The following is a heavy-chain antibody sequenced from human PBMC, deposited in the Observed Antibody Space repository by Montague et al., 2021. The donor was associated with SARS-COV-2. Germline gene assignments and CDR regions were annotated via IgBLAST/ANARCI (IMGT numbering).Heavy chain of an antibody. CDR3: ARSVQFAYGLDV. V-gene: IGHV4-31*03. Sequence: TLSLTCTVSGDSITSGGYFWNWIRQHPGKGLEYIGAISYSGSTYYKPSLTSRVSISMDTSKNAFSLSLHSVTAADTAVYYCARSVQFAYGLDVWGQGTTVTISS. CDR1: GDSITSGGYF. D-gene: IGHD3-16*01. J-gene: IGHJ6*02. CDR2: ISYSGST.